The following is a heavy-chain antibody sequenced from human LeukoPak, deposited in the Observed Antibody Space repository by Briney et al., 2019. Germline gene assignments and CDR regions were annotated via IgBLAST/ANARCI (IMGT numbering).Heavy chain of an antibody. CDR2: IRYDGSDK. Sequence: GGSLRLSCAASRFISSSPGMHWVRQAPGKGLEWVAYIRYDGSDKYYVDSVKGRFTISRDNSKNTLNLQMNSLRPDDTAVYYCARDSSVGAAYFDFWGQGALVTVSS. CDR3: ARDSSVGAAYFDF. D-gene: IGHD1-26*01. J-gene: IGHJ4*02. CDR1: RFISSSPG. V-gene: IGHV3-30*02.